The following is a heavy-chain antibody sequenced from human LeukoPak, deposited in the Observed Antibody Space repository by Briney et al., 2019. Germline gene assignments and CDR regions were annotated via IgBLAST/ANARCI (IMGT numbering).Heavy chain of an antibody. CDR1: GFTFSSYS. CDR3: ARDDIGLWFGELTPEAY. Sequence: GGSLRLSCAASGFTFSSYSMNWVRQAPGKGLEWVSSISSSSSYIYYADSVKGRFTISRDNAKNSLYLQMNSLRAEGTAVYYCARDDIGLWFGELTPEAYWGQGTLVTVSS. D-gene: IGHD3-10*01. CDR2: ISSSSSYI. J-gene: IGHJ4*02. V-gene: IGHV3-21*01.